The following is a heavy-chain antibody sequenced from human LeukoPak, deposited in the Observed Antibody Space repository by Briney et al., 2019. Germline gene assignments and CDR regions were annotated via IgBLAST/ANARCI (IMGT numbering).Heavy chain of an antibody. V-gene: IGHV4-4*02. CDR3: WRHGSGYNAMDV. CDR1: GGSFNNYW. CDR2: IFHDGNT. J-gene: IGHJ6*02. D-gene: IGHD3-10*01. Sequence: TSETLSLTCAVSGGSFNNYWWSWVRQPPGKGLEWIGEIFHDGNTNYNPSLESRVTISVDRFNNQFFLKHIYVKGADTAVYYFWRHGSGYNAMDVWGQGTTVTVSS.